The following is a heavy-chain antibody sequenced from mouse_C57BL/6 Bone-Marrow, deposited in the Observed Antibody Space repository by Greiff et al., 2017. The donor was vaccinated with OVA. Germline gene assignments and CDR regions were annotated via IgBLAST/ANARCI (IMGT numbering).Heavy chain of an antibody. CDR1: GYTFTDYN. D-gene: IGHD2-3*01. J-gene: IGHJ2*01. Sequence: VQLQQSGPELVKPGASVKIPCKASGYTFTDYNMDWVKQSHGKSLEWIGDINPNNGGTIYNQKFKGKATLTVDKSSSTAYMELRSLTSEDTAVYYCARVGDGYYGLYYFDYWGQGTTLTVSS. CDR2: INPNNGGT. CDR3: ARVGDGYYGLYYFDY. V-gene: IGHV1-18*01.